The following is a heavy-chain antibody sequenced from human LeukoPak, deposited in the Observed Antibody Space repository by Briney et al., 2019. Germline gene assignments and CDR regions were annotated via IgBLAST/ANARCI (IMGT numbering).Heavy chain of an antibody. CDR1: GFTFSSYS. J-gene: IGHJ6*03. V-gene: IGHV3-21*01. CDR3: ARRYSSSWYPSLYYYYYYMDV. D-gene: IGHD6-13*01. CDR2: ISSSSSYI. Sequence: NPGGSLRLSCAASGFTFSSYSMNWVRQAPGKGLEWVSSISSSSSYIYYADSVKGRFTISRDNAKNSLYLQMNSLRAEDTAVYYCARRYSSSWYPSLYYYYYYMDVWGKGTTVTVSS.